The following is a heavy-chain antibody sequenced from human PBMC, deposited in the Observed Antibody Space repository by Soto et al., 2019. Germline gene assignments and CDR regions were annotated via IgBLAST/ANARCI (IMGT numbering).Heavy chain of an antibody. CDR1: GFTFSSYW. CDR2: IKEDGSEK. Sequence: EGSLRLSCAASGFTFSSYWMSWVRQAPGRGLEWVANIKEDGSEKYYVDSVKGRFTISRDNAKNSLYLQMNSLRAEDSAVYYCATDRSWNLNYWGQGTLVTVYS. V-gene: IGHV3-7*01. CDR3: ATDRSWNLNY. J-gene: IGHJ4*02. D-gene: IGHD1-7*01.